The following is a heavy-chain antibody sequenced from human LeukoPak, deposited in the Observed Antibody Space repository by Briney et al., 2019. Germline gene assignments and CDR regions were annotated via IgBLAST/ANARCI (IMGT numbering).Heavy chain of an antibody. Sequence: GGSLRLSCAASGFTFSSYSMNWVRQAPGKGLXXXSSISSSSSYXXXXDXXXXRFTISRDNAKNSLYLQMNSLRAEDTAVYYCARDSGSYYYGMDVWGQGTTVTVSS. J-gene: IGHJ6*02. D-gene: IGHD1-26*01. CDR1: GFTFSSYS. V-gene: IGHV3-21*01. CDR2: ISSSSSYX. CDR3: ARDSGSYYYGMDV.